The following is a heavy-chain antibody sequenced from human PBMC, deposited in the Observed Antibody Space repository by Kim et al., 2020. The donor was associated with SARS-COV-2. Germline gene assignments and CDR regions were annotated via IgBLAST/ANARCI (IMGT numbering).Heavy chain of an antibody. J-gene: IGHJ3*02. V-gene: IGHV3-53*01. CDR1: GFTVSSNY. CDR3: ARGRLLWFGELSKSRGAFDI. Sequence: GGSLRLSCAASGFTVSSNYMSWVRQAPGKGLEWVSVIYSGGSTYYADSVKGRFTISRDNSKNTLYLQMNSLRAEDTAVYYCARGRLLWFGELSKSRGAFDIWGQGTMVTVSS. CDR2: IYSGGST. D-gene: IGHD3-10*01.